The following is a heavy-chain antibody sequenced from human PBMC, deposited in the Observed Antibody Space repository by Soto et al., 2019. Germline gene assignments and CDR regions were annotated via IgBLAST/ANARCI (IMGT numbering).Heavy chain of an antibody. CDR1: GFTFSSYS. CDR2: ISSSGSYI. V-gene: IGHV3-21*01. Sequence: EVQLVESGGGLVKPGGSLRLSCAASGFTFSSYSMNWVRQAPGKGLEWVSSISSSGSYIYYADSVKGRFTISRDNAKNSLYLQMNSLRAKDTAVYYCAGDNYDFWSGYPPWGQGTLVTVSS. CDR3: AGDNYDFWSGYPP. D-gene: IGHD3-3*01. J-gene: IGHJ5*02.